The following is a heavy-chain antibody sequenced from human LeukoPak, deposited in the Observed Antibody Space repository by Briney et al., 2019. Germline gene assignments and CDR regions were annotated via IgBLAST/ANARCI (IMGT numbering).Heavy chain of an antibody. CDR2: IYTSGST. D-gene: IGHD6-19*01. CDR3: ARDHANSSGRQFDP. J-gene: IGHJ5*02. Sequence: PSETLSLTCTVSGGSISSYYWSWIRQPAGKGLEWIGRIYTSGSTNYNPSLKSRVTMSVDTSKNQFSLKLSSVTAADTAVYYCARDHANSSGRQFDPWGQGTLVTVSS. CDR1: GGSISSYY. V-gene: IGHV4-4*07.